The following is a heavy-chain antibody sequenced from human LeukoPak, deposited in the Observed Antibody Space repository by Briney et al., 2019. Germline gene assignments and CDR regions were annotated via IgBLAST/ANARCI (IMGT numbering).Heavy chain of an antibody. V-gene: IGHV4-59*01. J-gene: IGHJ4*02. CDR3: ARERYGSGSG. D-gene: IGHD3-10*01. Sequence: SETLSLTCTVSGGSISSYYWSWIRQPPGKGLEWIGYIYYSGSTNYNPSLKSRVTISVDTSKNQFSLKLSSVTAADTAVYYCARERYGSGSGWGQGTLVTVSS. CDR1: GGSISSYY. CDR2: IYYSGST.